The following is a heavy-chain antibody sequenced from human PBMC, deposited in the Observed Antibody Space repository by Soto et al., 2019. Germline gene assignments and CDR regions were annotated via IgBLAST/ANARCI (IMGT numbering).Heavy chain of an antibody. CDR3: ARAERKFTAMLWRDYYSDAMDV. CDR2: IIPIFGTA. D-gene: IGHD5-18*01. V-gene: IGHV1-69*13. Sequence: ASVKVSCKASGGTFSRYAISWVRQAPGQGLEWMGGIIPIFGTANYAQKFQGRVTITADESTSTAYMELSSLRSEDTAVYYCARAERKFTAMLWRDYYSDAMDVLGQGTTVPVSS. CDR1: GGTFSRYA. J-gene: IGHJ6*01.